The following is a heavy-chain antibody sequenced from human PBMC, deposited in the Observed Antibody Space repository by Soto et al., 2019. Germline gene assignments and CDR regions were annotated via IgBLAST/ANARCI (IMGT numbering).Heavy chain of an antibody. CDR1: GGSISSSSYY. Sequence: NPSETLSLTCTVSGGSISSSSYYWGWIRQPPGKGLEWIGSIYYSGSTYYNPSLKSRVTISVDTSKNQFSLKLSSVTAADTAVYYCAREEWLRRYYFDYWGQGTLVTVSS. J-gene: IGHJ4*02. V-gene: IGHV4-39*02. D-gene: IGHD5-12*01. CDR2: IYYSGST. CDR3: AREEWLRRYYFDY.